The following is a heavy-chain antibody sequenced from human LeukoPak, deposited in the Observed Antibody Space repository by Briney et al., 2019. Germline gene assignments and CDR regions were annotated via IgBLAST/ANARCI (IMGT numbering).Heavy chain of an antibody. CDR1: GGSISTYY. J-gene: IGHJ6*02. Sequence: SETLSLTCIVSGGSISTYYWSWIRQPPGKGLEWIGYIYYGGSTNYNPSLKSRVTISVDTSKNQFSLKLSSVTAADTAMYYCARDGRIAVAGFYYYYGMDVWGQGTTVTVSS. V-gene: IGHV4-59*01. CDR2: IYYGGST. D-gene: IGHD6-13*01. CDR3: ARDGRIAVAGFYYYYGMDV.